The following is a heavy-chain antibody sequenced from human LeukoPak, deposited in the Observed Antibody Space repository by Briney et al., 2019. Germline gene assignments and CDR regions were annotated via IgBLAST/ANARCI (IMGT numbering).Heavy chain of an antibody. V-gene: IGHV4-39*07. CDR2: IYDTGNT. J-gene: IGHJ5*02. CDR3: AREATTRYLIDWFDP. Sequence: PSETLSLTCTVSGYSISSGNYYWGWIRQPPGKGLEWIGSIYDTGNTYCNPSLKSRVTISVDTSKNQFSLKLSSVTAADTAVYYCAREATTRYLIDWFDPWGQGTLVTVSS. D-gene: IGHD3-22*01. CDR1: GYSISSGNYY.